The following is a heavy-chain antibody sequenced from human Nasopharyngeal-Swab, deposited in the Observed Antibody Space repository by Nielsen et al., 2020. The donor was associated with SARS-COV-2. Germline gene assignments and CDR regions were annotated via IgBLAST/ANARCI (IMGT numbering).Heavy chain of an antibody. Sequence: LSLTCAASGFTFSSYWMHWVRQAPGKGLVWVSRINSDGSSTSYADSVKGRFTISRDSAKNTLYLQMNSLRAEDTAVYYCARDLGYYDYVWGSYRIKDFDYWGQGTLVTVSS. CDR3: ARDLGYYDYVWGSYRIKDFDY. J-gene: IGHJ4*02. V-gene: IGHV3-74*01. CDR1: GFTFSSYW. CDR2: INSDGSST. D-gene: IGHD3-16*02.